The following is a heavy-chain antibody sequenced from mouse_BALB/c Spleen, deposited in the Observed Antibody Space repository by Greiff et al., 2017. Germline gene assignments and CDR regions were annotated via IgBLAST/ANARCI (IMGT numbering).Heavy chain of an antibody. CDR2: ISSGGST. V-gene: IGHV5-6-5*01. D-gene: IGHD2-4*01. CDR3: ARGRDDYEGYYFDY. CDR1: GFTFSSYA. J-gene: IGHJ2*01. Sequence: EVKVVESGGGLVKPGGSLKLSCAASGFTFSSYAMSWVRQTPEKRLEWVASISSGGSTYYPDSVKGRFTISRDNARNILYLQMSSLRSDDTAMYYCARGRDDYEGYYFDYWGQGTTLTVSS.